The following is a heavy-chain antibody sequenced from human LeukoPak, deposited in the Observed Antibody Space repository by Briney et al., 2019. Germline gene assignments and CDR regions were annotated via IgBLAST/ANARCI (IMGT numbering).Heavy chain of an antibody. CDR1: GASISSSSYY. CDR3: ARLAGFGARGPNPDINYYYYYMDV. V-gene: IGHV4-39*01. CDR2: IYYSGST. J-gene: IGHJ6*03. D-gene: IGHD3-10*01. Sequence: SETLSLTCTVSGASISSSSYYWGWIRQPPGKGLERIGSIYYSGSTYYNPSLKSRVTISVDTSKNHFSLKLSSVTAADTAVYYCARLAGFGARGPNPDINYYYYYMDVWGKGTTVTVSS.